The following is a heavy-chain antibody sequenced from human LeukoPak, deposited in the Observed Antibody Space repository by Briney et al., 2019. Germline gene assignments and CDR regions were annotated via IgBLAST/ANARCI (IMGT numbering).Heavy chain of an antibody. CDR3: ARVGWLHTGHYYYGMDV. D-gene: IGHD5-12*01. V-gene: IGHV4-30-4*01. Sequence: SQTLSLTCTVSGGSISSGDYYWSWIRQPPGKGLEWIGYIYYSGSTYYNPSLKSRVTISVDTSKNQFSLKLSSVTAADTAVYYCARVGWLHTGHYYYGMDVWGQGTTVTVSS. J-gene: IGHJ6*02. CDR1: GGSISSGDYY. CDR2: IYYSGST.